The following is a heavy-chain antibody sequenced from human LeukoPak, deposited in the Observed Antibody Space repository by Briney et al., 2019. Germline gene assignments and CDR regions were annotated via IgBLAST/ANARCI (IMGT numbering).Heavy chain of an antibody. V-gene: IGHV3-30*19. CDR3: ARKYCSGGSCLPYSYSGMDV. CDR2: ISSDGGDK. CDR1: GFSFSDHN. J-gene: IGHJ6*02. D-gene: IGHD2-15*01. Sequence: GGSLRLSCAVSGFSFSDHNMNWVRQAPGKGLEWVAVISSDGGDKHYADSVKGRVTISRDNSKKTLYLEMNSLTAEDTAVYSCARKYCSGGSCLPYSYSGMDVWGQGTPVTVSS.